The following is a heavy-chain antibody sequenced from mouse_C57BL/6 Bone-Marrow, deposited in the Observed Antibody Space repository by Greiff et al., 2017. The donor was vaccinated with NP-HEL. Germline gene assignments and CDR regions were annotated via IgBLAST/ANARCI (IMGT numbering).Heavy chain of an antibody. J-gene: IGHJ2*01. CDR1: GFTFSSYA. D-gene: IGHD4-1*01. V-gene: IGHV5-4*01. CDR2: ISDGGSYT. CDR3: ARDGWDEGY. Sequence: EVQLQQSGGGLVKPGGSLKLSCAASGFTFSSYAMSWVRQTPEKRLEWVATISDGGSYTYYPDNVKGRFTISRDNAKNNLYLQMSHLKSEDTAMYYCARDGWDEGYWGQGTTLTVSS.